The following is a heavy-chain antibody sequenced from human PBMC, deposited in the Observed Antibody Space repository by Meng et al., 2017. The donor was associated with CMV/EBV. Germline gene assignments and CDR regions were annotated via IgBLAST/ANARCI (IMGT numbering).Heavy chain of an antibody. CDR1: GGTFSSYT. J-gene: IGHJ6*02. CDR2: IIPILGIA. V-gene: IGHV1-69*02. CDR3: ARSSGYDRYGMDV. D-gene: IGHD5-12*01. Sequence: SVKVSCKASGGTFSSYTISWVRQAPGQGLEWMGRIIPILGIANYAQKFQGRVTITADKSTSTAYMELSSLRSEDTAVYYCARSSGYDRYGMDVWGQGTTATVSS.